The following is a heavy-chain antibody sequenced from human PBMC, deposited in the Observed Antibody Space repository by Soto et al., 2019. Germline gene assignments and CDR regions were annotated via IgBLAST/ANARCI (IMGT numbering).Heavy chain of an antibody. Sequence: PGGSLRLSXVVSGFTFNNYDMHWVRQAPGKGLEWVTLISYDGNIKYYEDSVKGRFTIFRDNSKNTVYLQMDSLRSEDTAVYYCARAPPLYSSGWYDYYYYGMDVWGQGTTVTVSS. V-gene: IGHV3-30*03. J-gene: IGHJ6*02. CDR3: ARAPPLYSSGWYDYYYYGMDV. CDR2: ISYDGNIK. CDR1: GFTFNNYD. D-gene: IGHD6-19*01.